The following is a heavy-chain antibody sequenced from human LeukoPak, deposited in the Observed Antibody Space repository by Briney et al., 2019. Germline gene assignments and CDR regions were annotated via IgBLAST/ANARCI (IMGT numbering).Heavy chain of an antibody. CDR3: ARSSYSSSSSV. CDR2: INSDGSEG. CDR1: GFTFSGFW. Sequence: GGSLRLSCAVSGFTFSGFWTSWSRQAPGKGLEWVASINSDGSEGYYADVVKGRFTISRDNAKNSLYLQINSLRAEDTAVYYCARSSYSSSSSVWGQGTMVTVSS. V-gene: IGHV3-7*03. D-gene: IGHD6-6*01. J-gene: IGHJ3*01.